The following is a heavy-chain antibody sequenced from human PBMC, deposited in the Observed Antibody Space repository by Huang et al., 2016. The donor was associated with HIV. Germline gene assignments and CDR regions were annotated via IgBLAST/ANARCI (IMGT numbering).Heavy chain of an antibody. V-gene: IGHV1-8*03. J-gene: IGHJ4*02. Sequence: QVQLVQSGAEVKKPGASVKVSCKASGFNFNNYDFNWVRQASGQGLEGMGGMNPKSGNTGYAQKVQGRVTITRNTSITTAYMELRSLRSEDTAVYYCARARGFLYDSTGYYSRYYFDSWGQGTLVTISS. CDR3: ARARGFLYDSTGYYSRYYFDS. D-gene: IGHD3-22*01. CDR1: GFNFNNYD. CDR2: MNPKSGNT.